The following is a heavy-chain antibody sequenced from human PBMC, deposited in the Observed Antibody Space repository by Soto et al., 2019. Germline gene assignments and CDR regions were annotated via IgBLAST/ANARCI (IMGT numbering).Heavy chain of an antibody. D-gene: IGHD6-13*01. CDR1: GYTFIGSY. V-gene: IGHV1-2*04. CDR2: IDPNSGGT. Sequence: ASVKVSCKASGYTFIGSYIHWVRQAPGQGLEWMGWIDPNSGGTEYAQKFQGWVIMTSNTSISTAYMELSRLTSDDTAMYYCASGQQQLDYWGQGTLVTVSS. CDR3: ASGQQQLDY. J-gene: IGHJ4*02.